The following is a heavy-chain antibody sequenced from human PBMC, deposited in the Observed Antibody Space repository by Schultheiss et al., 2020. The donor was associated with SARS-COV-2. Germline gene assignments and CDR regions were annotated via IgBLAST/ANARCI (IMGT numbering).Heavy chain of an antibody. Sequence: SVKVSCKASGISFLSSSVQWVRQARGQRLEWIGGVVGGSDKAEYAQTFQGRILINIDTSTNTAYMELRSLKSEDTAMYFCAVAFNSGWPYFDLWGQGTLVTVSS. CDR3: AVAFNSGWPYFDL. D-gene: IGHD5-12*01. J-gene: IGHJ4*02. CDR1: GISFLSSS. V-gene: IGHV1-58*01. CDR2: VVGGSDKA.